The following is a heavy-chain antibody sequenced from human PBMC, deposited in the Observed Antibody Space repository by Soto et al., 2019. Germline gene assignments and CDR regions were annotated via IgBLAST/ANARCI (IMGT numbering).Heavy chain of an antibody. V-gene: IGHV3-53*01. D-gene: IGHD3-10*01. CDR1: GFTVRTSH. Sequence: EVQLVESGGGLIQPGGSLRLSCAASGFTVRTSHMTWVRQAPGKGLEWVSVIFIGGTTQYAASVKGRFTISSDNSKNTLYLLVNCRRVADSAVYYCVRLGSYALGTYSFRHCRFDLWGQGTWVIVSP. CDR3: VRLGSYALGTYSFRHCRFDL. CDR2: IFIGGTT. J-gene: IGHJ5*02.